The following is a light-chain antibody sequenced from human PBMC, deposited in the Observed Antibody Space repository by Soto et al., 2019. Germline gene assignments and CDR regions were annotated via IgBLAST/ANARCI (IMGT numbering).Light chain of an antibody. CDR1: TSDVGAYNY. Sequence: QSALTQPASVSGSPGQSITISCTGTTSDVGAYNYVSWYQQHPGNAPKLIIYEVSRRPSGVSSRFSASKSGSTASLTISGLQGEDEADYYCSSYIPFSTLDIVFGGGSKRTVL. CDR3: SSYIPFSTLDIV. CDR2: EVS. V-gene: IGLV2-14*01. J-gene: IGLJ2*01.